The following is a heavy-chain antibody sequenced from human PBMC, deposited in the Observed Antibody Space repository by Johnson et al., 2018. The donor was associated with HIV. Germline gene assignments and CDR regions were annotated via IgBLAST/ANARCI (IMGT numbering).Heavy chain of an antibody. CDR3: AKDLNYGSGPVDI. J-gene: IGHJ3*02. CDR1: GFTFSRYT. Sequence: QVQLVESGGGLVQPGGSLRLSCAASGFTFSRYTMHWVRQAPGKGLEWVAVISYDGSNKYYEDSVKGRFTISRDNSKNTLYLQMNSLRAEDTAVYYCAKDLNYGSGPVDIWGQGTMVTVSS. V-gene: IGHV3-30*04. CDR2: ISYDGSNK. D-gene: IGHD3-10*01.